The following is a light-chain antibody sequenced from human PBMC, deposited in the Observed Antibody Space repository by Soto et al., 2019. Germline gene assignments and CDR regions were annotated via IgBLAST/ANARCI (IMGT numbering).Light chain of an antibody. Sequence: NFMLTQPHSVSESPGKTVTISCTRSSGSIASNYVQWYQQRPGSAPTPVIYEDSQRPSGVPDRFSGCIDSSSNSASLTISRLQTEDEADYYCQSFDATIVVFGGGTKLTVL. CDR2: EDS. J-gene: IGLJ2*01. CDR1: SGSIASNY. CDR3: QSFDATIVV. V-gene: IGLV6-57*04.